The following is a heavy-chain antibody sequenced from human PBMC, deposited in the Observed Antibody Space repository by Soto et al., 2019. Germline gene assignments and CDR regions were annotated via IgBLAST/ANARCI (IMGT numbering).Heavy chain of an antibody. CDR1: GGSISSGGYY. J-gene: IGHJ4*02. Sequence: SETLSLTCTVSGGSISSGGYYWSWIRQHPGKGLEWIGYIYYSGSTYYNPSLKSRVTISVDTSKNQFSLKLSSVTAADTAVYYCATLIAVAGTGYFDYWGQGTLVTVSS. V-gene: IGHV4-31*03. CDR2: IYYSGST. CDR3: ATLIAVAGTGYFDY. D-gene: IGHD6-19*01.